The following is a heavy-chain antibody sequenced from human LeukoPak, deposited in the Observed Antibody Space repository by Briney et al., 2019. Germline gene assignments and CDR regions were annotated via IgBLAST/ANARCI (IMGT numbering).Heavy chain of an antibody. V-gene: IGHV4-4*07. Sequence: SETLSLTCTVSGGSISCYYWSWLRPPAGRGLEWIGSLYSSGSTNYTPSLKSRVTMSVDTSKNQFSLKLSSVTAADTAVYYCARDKLQWEPFDYWGQGTLVTVSS. D-gene: IGHD1-26*01. J-gene: IGHJ4*02. CDR2: LYSSGST. CDR1: GGSISCYY. CDR3: ARDKLQWEPFDY.